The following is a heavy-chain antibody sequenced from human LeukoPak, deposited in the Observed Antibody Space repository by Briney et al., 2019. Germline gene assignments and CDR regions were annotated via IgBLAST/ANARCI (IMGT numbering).Heavy chain of an antibody. V-gene: IGHV3-30-3*01. Sequence: PGGSLRLSCAASGFTFSSYAMHWVRQAPGKGLEWVAVISYDGSNKYYADSVKGRFTISRDNSKNTLYLQMNSLRAEDTAVYYCARDLKDRYGSGSYWPYYYGMDVWGQGTTVTVSS. D-gene: IGHD3-10*01. CDR2: ISYDGSNK. J-gene: IGHJ6*02. CDR3: ARDLKDRYGSGSYWPYYYGMDV. CDR1: GFTFSSYA.